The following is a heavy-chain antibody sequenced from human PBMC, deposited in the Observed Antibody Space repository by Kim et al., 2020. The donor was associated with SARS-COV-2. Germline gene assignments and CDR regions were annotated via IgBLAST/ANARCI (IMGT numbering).Heavy chain of an antibody. J-gene: IGHJ5*02. D-gene: IGHD5-18*01. CDR1: GFTFSSYW. Sequence: GGSLRLSCAASGFTFSSYWMSWVRQAPGKGLEWVSNINQDGSEKYYADSVKGRFTISRDNAKNSLYLQMNSLRAEDTAVYYCASFSGYSYGGNNWFDPWGQGTLVTVSS. CDR3: ASFSGYSYGGNNWFDP. CDR2: INQDGSEK. V-gene: IGHV3-7*01.